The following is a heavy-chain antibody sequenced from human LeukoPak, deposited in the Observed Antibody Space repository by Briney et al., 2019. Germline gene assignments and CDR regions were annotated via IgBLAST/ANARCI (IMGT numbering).Heavy chain of an antibody. V-gene: IGHV4-30-4*08. CDR1: GGSISSGDYY. D-gene: IGHD6-13*01. CDR2: IYHSGIT. CDR3: ARARAYSSSWYHFDY. J-gene: IGHJ4*02. Sequence: SQTLSLTCTVSGGSISSGDYYWSWIRQPPGKGLEWIGHIYHSGITYYNPSLKSRVTFLVDTSKNQFSLKVNSVTAADTAVYHCARARAYSSSWYHFDYWGQGTLVTVSS.